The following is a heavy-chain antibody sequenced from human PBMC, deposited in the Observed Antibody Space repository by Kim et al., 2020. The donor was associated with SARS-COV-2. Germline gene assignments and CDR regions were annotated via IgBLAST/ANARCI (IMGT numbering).Heavy chain of an antibody. Sequence: SVKVSCKASGGTFSSYAISWVRQAPGQRLEWMGGIIPIFGTANYAQKFQGRVTITADESTSTAYMELSSLRSEDTAVYYCATLRSSSFTYFDYWGQGTLVTVSS. V-gene: IGHV1-69*13. J-gene: IGHJ4*02. CDR1: GGTFSSYA. CDR3: ATLRSSSFTYFDY. CDR2: IIPIFGTA. D-gene: IGHD6-6*01.